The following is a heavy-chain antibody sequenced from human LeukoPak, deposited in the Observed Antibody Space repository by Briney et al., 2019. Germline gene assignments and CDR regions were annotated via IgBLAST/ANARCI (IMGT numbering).Heavy chain of an antibody. CDR1: GGSITNYY. D-gene: IGHD5-12*01. CDR3: ARGFDSKSTYFDY. J-gene: IGHJ4*02. CDR2: IYYSGST. V-gene: IGHV4-59*01. Sequence: SETLSLSCTVSGGSITNYYWNWIRQPRGKGLEWIGYIYYSGSTNYNPSLKSRVTISVDTSKNQFSLRLTSVSAADTAVYYCARGFDSKSTYFDYWGQGTLLTVSS.